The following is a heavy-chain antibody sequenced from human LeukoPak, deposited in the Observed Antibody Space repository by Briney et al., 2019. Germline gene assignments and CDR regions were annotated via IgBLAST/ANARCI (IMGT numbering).Heavy chain of an antibody. CDR1: GFTFSYFG. CDR3: VKDRSGAAAGIRLDS. V-gene: IGHV3-30*18. D-gene: IGHD6-13*01. CDR2: ISYDGSKK. J-gene: IGHJ4*02. Sequence: GKSLRLSCAASGFTFSYFGMHWVRQAPGKGLEWVAVISYDGSKKYYAESVKGRFTISRDNSKSTLYLQMNRLRADDKALYYCVKDRSGAAAGIRLDSWGQGTLVTASS.